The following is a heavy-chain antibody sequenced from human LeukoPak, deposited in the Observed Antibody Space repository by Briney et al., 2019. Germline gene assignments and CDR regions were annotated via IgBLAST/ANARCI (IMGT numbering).Heavy chain of an antibody. CDR3: ARGLYYDYVWGSYRFGY. Sequence: GGSLRLSCAASGFTFSSYSMNWVRQAPGKGLEWVSSISSSSSYIYYADSVKGRFTISRDNAKNSLYLQMNSLGAEDTAVYYCARGLYYDYVWGSYRFGYWGQGTLVTVSP. CDR1: GFTFSSYS. CDR2: ISSSSSYI. V-gene: IGHV3-21*01. J-gene: IGHJ4*02. D-gene: IGHD3-16*02.